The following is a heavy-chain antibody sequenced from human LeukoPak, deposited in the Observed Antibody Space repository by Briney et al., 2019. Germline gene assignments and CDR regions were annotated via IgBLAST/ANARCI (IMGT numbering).Heavy chain of an antibody. CDR1: GGSISSGSYY. J-gene: IGHJ6*03. V-gene: IGHV4-61*10. CDR3: ARLAPYYYYMDV. CDR2: IYYSGST. Sequence: SETLSLTCTVSGGSISSGSYYWSWIRQPAGKGLEWIGYIYYSGSTNYNPSLKSRVTISVDTSKNQFSLKLSSVTAADTAVYYCARLAPYYYYMDVWGKGTTVTISS.